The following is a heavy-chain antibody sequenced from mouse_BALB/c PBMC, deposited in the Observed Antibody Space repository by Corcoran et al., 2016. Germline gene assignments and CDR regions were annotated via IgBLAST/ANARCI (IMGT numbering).Heavy chain of an antibody. CDR2: INPYNDGT. CDR3: AREGDSSGYDDFDY. J-gene: IGHJ2*01. CDR1: GYTFTSYV. Sequence: EVQLQQSGPELVKPGASVKMSCKASGYTFTSYVMHWVKQKPGQGLEWIGYINPYNDGTKYNEKFKGKATLTSDKSSSTAYMELSSLTSEDSAVYYCAREGDSSGYDDFDYWGQGTTLTVSS. V-gene: IGHV1S136*01. D-gene: IGHD3-2*01.